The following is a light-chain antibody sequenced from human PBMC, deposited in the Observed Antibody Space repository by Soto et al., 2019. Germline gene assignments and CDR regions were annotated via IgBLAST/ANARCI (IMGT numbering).Light chain of an antibody. CDR3: QQYGSSPWT. CDR1: QSVSSSS. CDR2: ATS. J-gene: IGKJ1*01. Sequence: EIVLTQSPGTLSLSPGEIATLSCRASQSVSSSSLAWYQQKPGQAPRLLIYATSSRAAGIPDRFSGSGSGTDFTLTISRLEPEDFAVYYCQQYGSSPWTFGQGTKVEIK. V-gene: IGKV3-20*01.